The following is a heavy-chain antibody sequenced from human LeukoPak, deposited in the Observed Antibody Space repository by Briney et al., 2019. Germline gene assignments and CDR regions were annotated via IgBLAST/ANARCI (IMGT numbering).Heavy chain of an antibody. Sequence: GGSLRLSCAASGFTFSSYNMNWVRQAPGKGLEWASYISSSSSTIYYADSVKGRFTISRDNSKNTLYLHMNSLRAEDTAVYYCAKRVSGTTFYWGQGTLVTVSS. J-gene: IGHJ4*02. V-gene: IGHV3-48*01. D-gene: IGHD1-1*01. CDR2: ISSSSSTI. CDR1: GFTFSSYN. CDR3: AKRVSGTTFY.